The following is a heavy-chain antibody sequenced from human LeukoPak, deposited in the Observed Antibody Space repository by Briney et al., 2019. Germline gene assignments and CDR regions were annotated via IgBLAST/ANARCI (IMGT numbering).Heavy chain of an antibody. Sequence: SETLSLTCTVSGGSISSGGYYWSWIRQHPGKGLEWIGYIYYSGSTNYNPSLKSRVTISVDTSKNQFSLKLSSVTAADTAVYYCARLSMVRGAFDYWGQGTLVTVSS. J-gene: IGHJ4*02. CDR1: GGSISSGGYY. D-gene: IGHD3-10*01. V-gene: IGHV4-61*08. CDR3: ARLSMVRGAFDY. CDR2: IYYSGST.